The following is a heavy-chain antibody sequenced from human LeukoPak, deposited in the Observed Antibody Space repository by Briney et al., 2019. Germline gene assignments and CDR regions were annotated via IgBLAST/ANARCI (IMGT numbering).Heavy chain of an antibody. J-gene: IGHJ4*02. CDR2: FYYSGST. D-gene: IGHD6-19*01. CDR1: GDSISSSSYF. Sequence: SETLSLTCTVSGDSISSSSYFWGWIRQPPGKGLEWIGSFYYSGSTYYNPSVKSRVTISVDTSKNQFSLKLPSVPAADTAVYYCARHYTSAWYWLYWGQGTLVTVSS. CDR3: ARHYTSAWYWLY. V-gene: IGHV4-39*01.